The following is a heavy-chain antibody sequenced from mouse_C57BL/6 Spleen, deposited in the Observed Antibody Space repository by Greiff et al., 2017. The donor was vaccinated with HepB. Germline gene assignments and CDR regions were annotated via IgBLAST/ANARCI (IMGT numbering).Heavy chain of an antibody. Sequence: QVQLQQPGAELVKPGASVKMSCKASGYTFTSYWITWVKQRPGQGLEWIGDIYPGSGSTNYNEKFKSKATLTVDTSSSTAYMQLSSLTSEDSAVYYCARAGGYSNYEGLDYWGQGTTLTVSS. CDR1: GYTFTSYW. V-gene: IGHV1-55*01. CDR3: ARAGGYSNYEGLDY. D-gene: IGHD2-5*01. J-gene: IGHJ2*01. CDR2: IYPGSGST.